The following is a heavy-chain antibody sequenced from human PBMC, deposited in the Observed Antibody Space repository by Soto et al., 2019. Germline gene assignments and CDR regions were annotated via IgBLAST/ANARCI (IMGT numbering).Heavy chain of an antibody. V-gene: IGHV4-59*01. CDR2: IYYSGST. CDR1: GGSISSYY. J-gene: IGHJ4*02. Sequence: SETLSLTCTVSGGSISSYYWSWIRQPPGKGLDWIGYIYYSGSTNYNPSLKSRVTISVDTSKNQFSLKLSSVTAADTAVYYCASYLPSYYYGSGSYDYYFDYWGQGTLVTVSS. D-gene: IGHD3-10*01. CDR3: ASYLPSYYYGSGSYDYYFDY.